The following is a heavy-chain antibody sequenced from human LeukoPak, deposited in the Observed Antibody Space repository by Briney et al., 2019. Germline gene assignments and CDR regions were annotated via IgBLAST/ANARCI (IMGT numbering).Heavy chain of an antibody. D-gene: IGHD3-22*01. CDR2: IYYSGST. Sequence: PSETLSLTCTVSGVSISSGGYYWSWIRQHPGKGLEWIGYIYYSGSTYYNPSLKSRVTISVDTSKNQFSLKLSSVTAADTAVYYCAATYYYDSSGPQSAFDTWGQGTVVTVSS. CDR1: GVSISSGGYY. J-gene: IGHJ3*02. V-gene: IGHV4-31*03. CDR3: AATYYYDSSGPQSAFDT.